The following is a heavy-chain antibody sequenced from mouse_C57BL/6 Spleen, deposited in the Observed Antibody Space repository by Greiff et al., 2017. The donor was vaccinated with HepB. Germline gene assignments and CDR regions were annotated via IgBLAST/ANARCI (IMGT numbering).Heavy chain of an antibody. V-gene: IGHV1-75*01. CDR2: IFPGSGST. CDR1: GYTFTDYY. Sequence: VKLQESGPELVKPGASVKISCKASGYTFTDYYINWVKQRPGQGLEWIGWIFPGSGSTYYNEKFKGKATLTVDKSSSTAYMLLSSLTSEDSAVYFCARSASTVVVPYAMDYWGQGTSVTVSS. D-gene: IGHD1-1*01. J-gene: IGHJ4*01. CDR3: ARSASTVVVPYAMDY.